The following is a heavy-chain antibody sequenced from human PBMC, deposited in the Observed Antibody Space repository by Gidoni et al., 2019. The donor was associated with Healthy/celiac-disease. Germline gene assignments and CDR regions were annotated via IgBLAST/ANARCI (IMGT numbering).Heavy chain of an antibody. CDR3: ARQEAGTTYRFDY. V-gene: IGHV5-51*07. CDR2: SYPGDSDT. J-gene: IGHJ4*02. Sequence: EVQLVQSGAEVKKPGESLKLSCKGSGYSFTSYWIGWVHRMPGKGREWMGISYPGDSDTRYSPSFQGQVTISADKSISTAYLQWSSLKASDTAMYYCARQEAGTTYRFDYWGQGTLVTVSS. D-gene: IGHD1-7*01. CDR1: GYSFTSYW.